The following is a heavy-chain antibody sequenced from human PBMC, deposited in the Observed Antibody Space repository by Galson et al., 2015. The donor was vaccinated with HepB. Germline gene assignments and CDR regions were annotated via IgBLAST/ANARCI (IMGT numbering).Heavy chain of an antibody. CDR2: IGRKTSGGST. J-gene: IGHJ5*02. Sequence: SLRLSCAGSGFTFPDSSMSWFRQAPGKGLEWVGFIGRKTSGGSTEYAASEKGRFNISRDDSKSIVYLQMNSLRMEDTAVYYCTRAPSRIVVVPGNWFDPWGQGTLVTVSS. V-gene: IGHV3-49*03. CDR3: TRAPSRIVVVPGNWFDP. CDR1: GFTFPDSS. D-gene: IGHD2-21*01.